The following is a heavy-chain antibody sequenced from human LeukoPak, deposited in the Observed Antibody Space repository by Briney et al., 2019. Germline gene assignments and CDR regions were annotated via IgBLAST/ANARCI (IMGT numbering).Heavy chain of an antibody. V-gene: IGHV1-3*04. CDR2: INIANGDT. CDR3: ASKPRGESRPFDY. J-gene: IGHJ4*02. D-gene: IGHD1-14*01. CDR1: GCTFTAHA. Sequence: ASVKVSCKASGCTFTAHAVHWVRQAPGPRLEWLGWINIANGDTGYSQKFQDRVTITRDTSASTVYMEMSSLRSEDTAVYYCASKPRGESRPFDYWGQGTLVTVSA.